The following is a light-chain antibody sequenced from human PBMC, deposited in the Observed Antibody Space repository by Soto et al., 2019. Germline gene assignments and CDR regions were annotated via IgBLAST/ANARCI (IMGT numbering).Light chain of an antibody. CDR2: AAS. Sequence: DIQMTQSPSSLSASVGDRVTITCQASQSISSYLNWYQQKPGKAPKLLIYAASSLQSGVPSRFSGSGSGTDFTLTITSLQPEDFAAYYCQQGYSTPLTFGGGTKVDIK. V-gene: IGKV1-39*01. CDR3: QQGYSTPLT. J-gene: IGKJ4*01. CDR1: QSISSY.